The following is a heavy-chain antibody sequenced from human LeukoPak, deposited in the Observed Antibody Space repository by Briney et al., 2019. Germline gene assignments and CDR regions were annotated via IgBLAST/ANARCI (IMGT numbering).Heavy chain of an antibody. Sequence: PSETLSLTCTVSGGSISSYYWSWIRQPPGKGLEWIGYIYYSGSTNYNPSLKSRVTISVDTSKNQFSLKLRSVTAADTAVYYCARGVEYYDILTGYYRPCAFDIWGQGTMVTVSS. CDR3: ARGVEYYDILTGYYRPCAFDI. D-gene: IGHD3-9*01. CDR2: IYYSGST. V-gene: IGHV4-59*08. CDR1: GGSISSYY. J-gene: IGHJ3*02.